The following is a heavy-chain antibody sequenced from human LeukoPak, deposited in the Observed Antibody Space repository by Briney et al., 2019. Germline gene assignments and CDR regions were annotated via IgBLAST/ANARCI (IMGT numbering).Heavy chain of an antibody. Sequence: GGSLRLSCAASGFTLRTYTLNWVRPGPGKGGEWVSSLSGSSSYIYYADSVRGRFTISRDNAKNSLYLQMSSLRAEDTAMYYCARDTVAYSSSLIDYWGQGTLVTVSS. J-gene: IGHJ4*02. CDR2: LSGSSSYI. CDR1: GFTLRTYT. D-gene: IGHD6-13*01. V-gene: IGHV3-21*01. CDR3: ARDTVAYSSSLIDY.